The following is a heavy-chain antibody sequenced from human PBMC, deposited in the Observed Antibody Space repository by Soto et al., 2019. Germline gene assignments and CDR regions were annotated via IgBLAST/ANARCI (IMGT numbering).Heavy chain of an antibody. V-gene: IGHV1-8*01. CDR3: VRMASSGTLSWFDP. CDR1: ESTFMNYV. CDR2: MNYNSGNT. J-gene: IGHJ5*02. Sequence: ASVNVSCKASESTFMNYVISWVRQASGQGLAWMGWMNYNSGNTGYALKFHGRVSMTRNTSIYTVYLELSSLASDDTAVYYCVRMASSGTLSWFDPWGQGTLVTVSS. D-gene: IGHD1-1*01.